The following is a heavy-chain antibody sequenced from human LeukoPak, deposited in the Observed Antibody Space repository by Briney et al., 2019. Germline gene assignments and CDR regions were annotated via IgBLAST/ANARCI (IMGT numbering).Heavy chain of an antibody. CDR3: ARSAVAGTYFDY. V-gene: IGHV3-48*03. Sequence: GGSLRLSCTASGFSLSRDEMIWVRQAPGKGLEWVSSVKDRFTISRDNAKNSLYLQVNSLRVEDTAVYFCARSAVAGTYFDYWGQGTLVTVSS. CDR1: GFSLSRDE. D-gene: IGHD6-19*01. J-gene: IGHJ4*02.